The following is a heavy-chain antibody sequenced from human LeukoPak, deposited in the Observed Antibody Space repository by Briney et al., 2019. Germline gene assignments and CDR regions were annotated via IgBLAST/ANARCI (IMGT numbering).Heavy chain of an antibody. CDR3: ARPYGSGWYAAFHI. CDR1: GGSISGYY. Sequence: PSETLSLTCTVSGGSISGYYWSWVRQPLGKGLEWIGYIYYSGSTNYNPSLKSRVTISADTSKNQFFLRLTSVTAADTAVYYCARPYGSGWYAAFHIWGQGTVVTVSS. CDR2: IYYSGST. D-gene: IGHD6-19*01. J-gene: IGHJ3*02. V-gene: IGHV4-59*08.